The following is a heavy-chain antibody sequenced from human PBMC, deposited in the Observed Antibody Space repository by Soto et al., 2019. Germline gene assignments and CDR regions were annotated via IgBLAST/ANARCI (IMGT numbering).Heavy chain of an antibody. CDR3: AKQYSSSWYLGATHFDY. J-gene: IGHJ4*02. CDR1: RFTFSFYA. CDR2: ISGSGDST. Sequence: EVQLLESGGGLVQPGGSLRLSCAASRFTFSFYAMCWVRQAPGKGLEWVSAISGSGDSTYYADSVKGRFTISRDNSKSTLSLQMNSLRAEDTAVYYCAKQYSSSWYLGATHFDYWGQGTLVTVSS. V-gene: IGHV3-23*01. D-gene: IGHD6-13*01.